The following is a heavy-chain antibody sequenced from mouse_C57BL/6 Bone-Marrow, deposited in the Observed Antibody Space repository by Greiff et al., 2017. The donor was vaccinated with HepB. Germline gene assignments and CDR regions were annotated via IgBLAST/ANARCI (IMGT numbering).Heavy chain of an antibody. CDR3: ARRGSPYDFDY. J-gene: IGHJ2*01. Sequence: QVQLQQPGAELVRPGTSVKLSCKASGYTFTSYWMHWVKQRPGQGLEWIGVIDPSDSYTNYNQKFKGKATLTVDTSSSTAYMQLSSLTSEDSAVYYCARRGSPYDFDYWGQGTTLTVSS. CDR2: IDPSDSYT. V-gene: IGHV1-59*01. CDR1: GYTFTSYW. D-gene: IGHD1-1*01.